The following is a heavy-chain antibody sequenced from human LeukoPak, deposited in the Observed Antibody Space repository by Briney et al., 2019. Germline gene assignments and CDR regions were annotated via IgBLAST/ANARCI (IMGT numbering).Heavy chain of an antibody. J-gene: IGHJ4*02. CDR1: GGSISIGGYY. CDR2: IYYSGIT. V-gene: IGHV4-31*03. D-gene: IGHD3-10*01. CDR3: ARVTSGEFADY. Sequence: SETLSLTCTVSGGSISIGGYYWGWIRQHPGKGLEWIGYIYYSGITYYNPSLKSRVTISVDTSKNQFSLYLSSVTAADTAVYYCARVTSGEFADYWGQGTLVTVSS.